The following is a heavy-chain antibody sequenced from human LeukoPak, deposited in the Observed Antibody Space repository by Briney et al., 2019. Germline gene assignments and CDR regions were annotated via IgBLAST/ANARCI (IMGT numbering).Heavy chain of an antibody. D-gene: IGHD3-10*01. Sequence: SETLSPTCTVSGGSISSSSYYWGWIRQPPGKGLEWIGSIYYSGSTYYNPSLKSRVTISVDTSKNQFSLKLSSVTAADTAVYYCARHRNYGSGTGWFDPWGQGTLVTVSS. CDR3: ARHRNYGSGTGWFDP. CDR2: IYYSGST. V-gene: IGHV4-39*01. J-gene: IGHJ5*02. CDR1: GGSISSSSYY.